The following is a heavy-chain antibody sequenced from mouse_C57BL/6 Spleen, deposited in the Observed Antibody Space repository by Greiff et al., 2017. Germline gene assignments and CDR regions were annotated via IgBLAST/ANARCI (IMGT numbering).Heavy chain of an antibody. D-gene: IGHD2-5*01. CDR3: AREAYSNYWFAY. CDR1: GYTFTSYW. V-gene: IGHV1-52*01. J-gene: IGHJ3*01. Sequence: QVQLQQPGAELVRPGSSVKLSCKASGYTFTSYWMHWVKQRPIQGLEWIGNIDPSDSEPHYNQKFKDKDTLTVDKSSSTAYMQLSLLTSEDSAVYYCAREAYSNYWFAYWGQGTLVTVSA. CDR2: IDPSDSEP.